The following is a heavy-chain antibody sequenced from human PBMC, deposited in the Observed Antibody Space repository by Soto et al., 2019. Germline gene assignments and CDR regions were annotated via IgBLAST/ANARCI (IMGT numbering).Heavy chain of an antibody. D-gene: IGHD3-22*01. J-gene: IGHJ3*02. V-gene: IGHV3-30-3*01. CDR2: ISYDGSNK. CDR3: ARFPRTYYYDSRDDAFDI. Sequence: GGSLRLSCAASGFTFSSYAMHWVRQAPGKGLEWVAVISYDGSNKYYADSVKGRFTISRDNSKNTLYLQMNSLRAEDTAVYYCARFPRTYYYDSRDDAFDIWGQGTMVTVSS. CDR1: GFTFSSYA.